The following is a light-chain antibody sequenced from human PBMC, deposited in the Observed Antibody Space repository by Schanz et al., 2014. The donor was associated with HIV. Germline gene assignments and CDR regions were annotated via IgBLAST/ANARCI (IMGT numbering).Light chain of an antibody. CDR2: GAS. CDR3: QQCDNLPLT. Sequence: DIQMTQSPSSLSASVGDRVTITCQASQDITNYLNWYQQKPGKAPKLLIYGASNLETGVPSRFSGSGSGTDFTFTINSLQPEDVATYYCQQCDNLPLTFGGGTKVEI. J-gene: IGKJ4*01. V-gene: IGKV1-33*01. CDR1: QDITNY.